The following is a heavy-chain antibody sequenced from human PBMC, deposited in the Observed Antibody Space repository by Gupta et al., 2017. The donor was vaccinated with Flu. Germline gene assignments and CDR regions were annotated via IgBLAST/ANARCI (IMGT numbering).Heavy chain of an antibody. Sequence: QVQLVESGGGVDQPGRTLRLSCAASGLTFSSYGMHWVRQAPGKRLEWVAVIWYDGSNKYYADAVKGRFTISRDNSKNTLYLQMNSLRADDTAVYYCAGRMDVWGQGTTVTVSS. J-gene: IGHJ6*02. CDR2: IWYDGSNK. CDR3: AGRMDV. D-gene: IGHD1-26*01. CDR1: GLTFSSYG. V-gene: IGHV3-33*01.